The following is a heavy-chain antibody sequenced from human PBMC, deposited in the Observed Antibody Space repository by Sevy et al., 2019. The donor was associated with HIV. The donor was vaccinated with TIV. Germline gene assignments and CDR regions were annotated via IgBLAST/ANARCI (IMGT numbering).Heavy chain of an antibody. CDR2: IYYTGRT. V-gene: IGHV4-30-4*01. J-gene: IGHJ4*02. Sequence: SETLSLTCTVSGGSISSGDYNWSWIRQPPGKGLEWIGYIYYTGRTDYNPSLKSRVIISVDTSKNQVSLKLSSVTAADTAVYYCAIGPPFGYWGQGTLVTVSS. CDR1: GGSISSGDYN. CDR3: AIGPPFGY.